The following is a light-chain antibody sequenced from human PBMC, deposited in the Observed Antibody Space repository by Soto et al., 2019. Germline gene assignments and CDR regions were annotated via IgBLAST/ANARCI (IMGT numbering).Light chain of an antibody. J-gene: IGLJ1*01. CDR3: CSYAGSSPYV. V-gene: IGLV2-23*02. CDR2: EVS. CDR1: SSDVGSYNL. Sequence: QSVLTQPASVSGSPGQSITISCTGTSSDVGSYNLVSWYQQHPGKAPKLMIYEVSKRPSGVSNRFSGSKSGNTASLTISGLKAEDEADYYCCSYAGSSPYVFGTGTKVHRP.